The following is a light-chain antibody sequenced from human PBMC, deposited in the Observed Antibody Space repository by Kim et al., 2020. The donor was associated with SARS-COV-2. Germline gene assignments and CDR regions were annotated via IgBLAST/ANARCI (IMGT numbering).Light chain of an antibody. CDR3: QAWESSSAHLV. Sequence: SYELTQPPSVSVAPGQTASITCGGNNIVSKSVRWYQQIPGQAPVLVIYYDNDRPSGIPERYSGSNSGNTATLSISRVEAGDEADYYCQAWESSSAHLVFGGGTQLTVL. CDR1: NIVSKS. CDR2: YDN. V-gene: IGLV3-21*01. J-gene: IGLJ2*01.